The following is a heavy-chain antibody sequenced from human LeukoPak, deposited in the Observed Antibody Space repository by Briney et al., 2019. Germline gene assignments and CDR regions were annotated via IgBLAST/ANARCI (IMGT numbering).Heavy chain of an antibody. J-gene: IGHJ5*02. Sequence: GRFLRLSCAASGFTFDDYAMRGVRQAPGKGLGWVLGISWNSGSIGYADSVKGRFTISRDNAKNSLYLQMNSLRAEDTALYYCAANYDSSGYYHNWFDPWGQGTLVTVSS. CDR2: ISWNSGSI. V-gene: IGHV3-9*01. CDR1: GFTFDDYA. D-gene: IGHD3-22*01. CDR3: AANYDSSGYYHNWFDP.